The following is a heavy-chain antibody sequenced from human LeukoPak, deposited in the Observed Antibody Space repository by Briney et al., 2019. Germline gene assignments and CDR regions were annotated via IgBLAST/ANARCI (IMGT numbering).Heavy chain of an antibody. CDR2: MNPNSGNT. CDR3: AEGGIRDCSTTSCFDNWYFDL. J-gene: IGHJ2*01. Sequence: ASVKVSCKASGYTFTSYDINWVRQATGQGLEWMGWMNPNSGNTGYAQKFQGKVTMTRNTSIGTAYMELSSLKSDDTGLFFHAEGGIRDCSTTSCFDNWYFDLWGRGTLVTVSS. V-gene: IGHV1-8*01. CDR1: GYTFTSYD. D-gene: IGHD2-2*01.